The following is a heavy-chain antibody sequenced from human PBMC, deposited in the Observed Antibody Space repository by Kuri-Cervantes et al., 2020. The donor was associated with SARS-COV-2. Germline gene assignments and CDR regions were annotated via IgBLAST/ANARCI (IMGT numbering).Heavy chain of an antibody. V-gene: IGHV3-11*03. CDR2: ISSSSYT. D-gene: IGHD3-3*01. Sequence: GESLKISCAASGFTFSDYYMSWIRQAPGKGLEWVSYISSSSYTNYADSVKGRFTISRDNAKNSLYLQMNSLRAEDTALYYCAKDMGTIFGVVIGSGYGMDVWGQGTTVTVSS. CDR1: GFTFSDYY. J-gene: IGHJ6*02. CDR3: AKDMGTIFGVVIGSGYGMDV.